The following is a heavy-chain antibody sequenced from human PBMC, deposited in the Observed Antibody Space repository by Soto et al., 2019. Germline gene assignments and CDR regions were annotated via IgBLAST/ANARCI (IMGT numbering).Heavy chain of an antibody. Sequence: VASVKVSCKVSGYTLTELSMHWVRQAPGKGLEWMGGFDPEDVETIYAQKFQGRVTMTEDTSTDTAYMELSSLRSEDTAAYYCAPPHDFWSGYLVLGYWGQGTLVPVSS. V-gene: IGHV1-24*01. CDR1: GYTLTELS. D-gene: IGHD3-3*01. CDR2: FDPEDVET. J-gene: IGHJ4*02. CDR3: APPHDFWSGYLVLGY.